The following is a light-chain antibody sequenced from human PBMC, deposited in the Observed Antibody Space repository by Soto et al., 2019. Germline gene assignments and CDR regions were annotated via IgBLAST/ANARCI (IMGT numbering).Light chain of an antibody. V-gene: IGKV3-15*01. CDR1: QSVSDNY. CDR3: QQYNHWPLT. J-gene: IGKJ4*01. CDR2: AAS. Sequence: ENVLTQSPGTLSLYPGERATLSCRASQSVSDNYLAWYQQKPGQAPRLLIYAASTRATGVPGRFSGSGSGTEFTLTISSLQSEDFAVYYCQQYNHWPLTFGGGTKVDIK.